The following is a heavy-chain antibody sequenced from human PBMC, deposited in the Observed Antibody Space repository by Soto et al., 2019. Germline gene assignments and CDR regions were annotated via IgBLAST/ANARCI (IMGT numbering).Heavy chain of an antibody. D-gene: IGHD1-26*01. CDR3: ARGPSQWELLGWVDY. CDR1: GFTFSSYW. V-gene: IGHV3-74*01. Sequence: EVQLVESGGGLVQPGGSLRLSCAASGFTFSSYWMHWVRQAPGKGLVWVSRINSDGSSTSYADSVKGRFTISRDNAKNTLCLQMNSLRAEDTAVSYCARGPSQWELLGWVDYWGQGTLVTVSS. CDR2: INSDGSST. J-gene: IGHJ4*02.